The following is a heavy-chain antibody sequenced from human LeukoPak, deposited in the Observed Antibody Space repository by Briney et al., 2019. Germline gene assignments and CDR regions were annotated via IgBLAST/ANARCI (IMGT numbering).Heavy chain of an antibody. CDR3: ARAGVYGYNPDY. J-gene: IGHJ4*02. V-gene: IGHV3-21*01. Sequence: PGGSLRLSCAASGFTFSSYSMNWVRQAPGKGLEWVSSISSSSSYIYYADSVKGRFTISRDNAKNSLYLQMNSLRAEDTAVYYCARAGVYGYNPDYWGQGTLVTVSS. D-gene: IGHD5-24*01. CDR1: GFTFSSYS. CDR2: ISSSSSYI.